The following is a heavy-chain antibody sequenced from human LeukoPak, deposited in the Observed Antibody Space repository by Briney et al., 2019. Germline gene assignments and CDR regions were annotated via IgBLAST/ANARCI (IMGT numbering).Heavy chain of an antibody. CDR1: GFTFSSYG. Sequence: TGGSLRLSCAASGFTFSSYGMHWVRQAPGKGLEWVAVIWYDGSNKYYADSVKGRFTISRDNSKNTLYLQMNSLRAEDTAVYYCARDQGSSSSLNNYYYGMDVWGQGTTVTVSS. D-gene: IGHD6-13*01. V-gene: IGHV3-33*08. CDR2: IWYDGSNK. J-gene: IGHJ6*02. CDR3: ARDQGSSSSLNNYYYGMDV.